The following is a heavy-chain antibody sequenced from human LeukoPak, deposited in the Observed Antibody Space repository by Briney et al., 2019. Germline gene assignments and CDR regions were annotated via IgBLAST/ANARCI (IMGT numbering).Heavy chain of an antibody. CDR2: FDPEDGET. Sequence: ASVKVSCKVSGYTFTELSMHWVRQAPGKGLEWMGGFDPEDGETIYAQKFQGRVTMTEDTSTDTAYMELSSLRSEDTAVYYCATVYGDYFYYFDYWGQGTLVTVSS. V-gene: IGHV1-24*01. D-gene: IGHD4-17*01. J-gene: IGHJ4*02. CDR1: GYTFTELS. CDR3: ATVYGDYFYYFDY.